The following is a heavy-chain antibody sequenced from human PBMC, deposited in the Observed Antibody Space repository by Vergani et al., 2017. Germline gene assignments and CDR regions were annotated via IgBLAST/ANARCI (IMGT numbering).Heavy chain of an antibody. V-gene: IGHV3-30*14. D-gene: IGHD3-10*01. J-gene: IGHJ4*02. CDR3: ARDGKGRYGSGSDFDY. CDR2: INPNSGGT. CDR1: GFTFSSYA. Sequence: QVQLVESGGGVVQPGRSLRLSCAASGFTFSSYAMHWVRQAPGQGLEWMGWINPNSGGTNYAQKFQGRVTMTRDNSKNTLYLQMNSLRAEDTAVYYCARDGKGRYGSGSDFDYWGQGTLVTVSS.